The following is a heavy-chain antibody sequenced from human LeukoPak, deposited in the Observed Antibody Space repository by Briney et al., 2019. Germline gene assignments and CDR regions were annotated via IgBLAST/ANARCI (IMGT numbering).Heavy chain of an antibody. CDR1: GYTFTSYG. CDR2: ISAYNGNT. J-gene: IGHJ6*02. Sequence: ASVKVSCKASGYTFTSYGISWVRQAPGQGLEWMGWISAYNGNTNYAQKLQGRVTMTTHTSTSTAYMELRSLRSDDAAVYYCARDSTLVVVAGPYYYYGMDVWGQGTTVTVSS. D-gene: IGHD2-15*01. CDR3: ARDSTLVVVAGPYYYYGMDV. V-gene: IGHV1-18*01.